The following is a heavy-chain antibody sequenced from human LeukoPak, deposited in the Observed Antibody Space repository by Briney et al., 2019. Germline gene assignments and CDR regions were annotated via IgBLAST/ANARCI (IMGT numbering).Heavy chain of an antibody. CDR2: ISPIFGTA. CDR1: GSTFSIYA. D-gene: IGHD4-17*01. V-gene: IGHV1-69*06. J-gene: IGHJ4*02. Sequence: SVKLSCNASGSTFSIYAISWVRQAPGPRLKWMGGISPIFGTANYAQKFQGRVTITADKSTSTAYMELSSLRSEDTAVYYCARGYGDYDFDYWGQGTLVTVSS. CDR3: ARGYGDYDFDY.